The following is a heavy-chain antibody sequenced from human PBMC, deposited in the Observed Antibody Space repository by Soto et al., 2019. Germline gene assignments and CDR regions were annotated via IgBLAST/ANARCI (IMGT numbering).Heavy chain of an antibody. Sequence: PSETLSLTCAVSGGSISSGGYSWSWIRQPPGKGLEWIGYIYHSGSTYYNPSLKSRVTISVDRSKNQFSLKLSSVTAADTAVYYCARGSKYYYDSSGYRFDYWGQGTLVTVSS. J-gene: IGHJ4*02. V-gene: IGHV4-30-2*01. CDR1: GGSISSGGYS. CDR2: IYHSGST. CDR3: ARGSKYYYDSSGYRFDY. D-gene: IGHD3-22*01.